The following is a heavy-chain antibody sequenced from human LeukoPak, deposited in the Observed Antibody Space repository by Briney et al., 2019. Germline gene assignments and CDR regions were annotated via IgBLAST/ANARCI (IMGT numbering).Heavy chain of an antibody. CDR1: GFTFSSYW. D-gene: IGHD2-15*01. Sequence: PGGSLRLSCAASGFTFSSYWMHWVRQVPGKGLVWVSRINSDGSSTTYADSVKGRFTISRDNAKNTLYLQMNSLRDEVTAVYYCVRRYCSGGSCYGAFDYWGQGTLVTVSS. V-gene: IGHV3-74*01. CDR3: VRRYCSGGSCYGAFDY. J-gene: IGHJ4*02. CDR2: INSDGSST.